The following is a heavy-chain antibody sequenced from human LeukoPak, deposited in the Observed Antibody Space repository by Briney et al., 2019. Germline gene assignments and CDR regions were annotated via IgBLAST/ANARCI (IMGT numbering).Heavy chain of an antibody. CDR2: INHSGST. CDR3: ARRSRIAARPNDY. CDR1: GASISSGDYH. Sequence: SETLSLTCTVSGASISSGDYHWNWIRQPPGKGLEWSGEINHSGSTNYNPSLKSRVTISVDTSKNQFSLKLSSVTAADTAVYYCARRSRIAARPNDYWGQGTLATVSS. V-gene: IGHV4-61*08. D-gene: IGHD6-6*01. J-gene: IGHJ4*02.